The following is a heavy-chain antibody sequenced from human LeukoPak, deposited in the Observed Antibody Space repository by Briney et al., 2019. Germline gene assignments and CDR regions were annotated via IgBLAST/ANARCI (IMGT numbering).Heavy chain of an antibody. V-gene: IGHV4-4*09. CDR2: IYTSGST. D-gene: IGHD3-3*01. Sequence: VKPSETLSLTCTVSGGSISSYYWSWIRQPPGKGLEWIGYIYTSGSTNYNPSLKSRVTISVDTSKNQFSLKLSSVTAADTAVYYCARDLPSEILEWPNCWFDPWGQGTLVTVSS. CDR1: GGSISSYY. CDR3: ARDLPSEILEWPNCWFDP. J-gene: IGHJ5*02.